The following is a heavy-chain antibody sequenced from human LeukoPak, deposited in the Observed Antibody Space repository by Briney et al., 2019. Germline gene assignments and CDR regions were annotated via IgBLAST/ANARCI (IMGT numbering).Heavy chain of an antibody. J-gene: IGHJ4*02. Sequence: ASVKVSCKASGYSITTYGISWVRHAPGQGLEWMGWVSAYNGQTTYAQKLQGRVSMTTDTSTSTVYMELRSLRPDDTAVYYCATIYDFWTAYLDQWGQGTLVTVSS. CDR1: GYSITTYG. D-gene: IGHD3-3*01. CDR3: ATIYDFWTAYLDQ. CDR2: VSAYNGQT. V-gene: IGHV1-18*01.